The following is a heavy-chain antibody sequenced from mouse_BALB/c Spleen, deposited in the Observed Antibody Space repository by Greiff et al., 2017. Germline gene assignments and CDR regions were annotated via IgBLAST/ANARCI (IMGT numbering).Heavy chain of an antibody. CDR3: ARCGPARTEYFDY. CDR1: GYSFTGYN. Sequence: VQLQQSGPELVKPGASVKISCKATGYSFTGYNMNWVKQSNGKSLEWIGNIDPYDGGTSYNQKFKGKATLTVDKSSSTAYMQLKSLTSEDSAVYYCARCGPARTEYFDYWGQGTTLTVAS. J-gene: IGHJ2*01. CDR2: IDPYDGGT. V-gene: IGHV1S135*01.